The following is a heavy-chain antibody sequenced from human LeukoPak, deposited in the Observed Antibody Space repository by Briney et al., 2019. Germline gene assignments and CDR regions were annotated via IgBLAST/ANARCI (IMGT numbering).Heavy chain of an antibody. J-gene: IGHJ5*02. Sequence: SQTLSLTCTVSGGSISRGSYYWSWVRQPAGTGLEWIGRIYTSGSTNYNPSLKSRVTMSLDTSKNQFSLKLSSVTAADTAVYYCARDPSRSSWYVWSKGDNWFDPWGQGTLVTVSS. D-gene: IGHD6-13*01. CDR1: GGSISRGSYY. CDR2: IYTSGST. V-gene: IGHV4-61*02. CDR3: ARDPSRSSWYVWSKGDNWFDP.